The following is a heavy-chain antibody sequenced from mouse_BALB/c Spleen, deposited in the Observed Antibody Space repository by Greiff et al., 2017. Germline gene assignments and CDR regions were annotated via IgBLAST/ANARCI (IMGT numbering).Heavy chain of an antibody. V-gene: IGHV1-67*01. D-gene: IGHD2-1*01. Sequence: VQLQQSGPELVRPGFSVKISCKGSGSTFTDYAMHWVKQSHAKSLEWIGVISTYYGNTNYNQKFKGKATMTVDKSSSTAYMELARLTSEDAAIYYCARAYGNHFAYWGQGTLVTVSA. CDR3: ARAYGNHFAY. J-gene: IGHJ3*01. CDR2: ISTYYGNT. CDR1: GSTFTDYA.